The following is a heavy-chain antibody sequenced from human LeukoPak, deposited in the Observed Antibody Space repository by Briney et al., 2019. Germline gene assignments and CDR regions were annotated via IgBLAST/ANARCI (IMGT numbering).Heavy chain of an antibody. Sequence: ASVKVSCKASGYTFTGYYMHWVRQAPGQGLEWMGWINPNSGGTNYAQKFQGRVTMTRDTSISTTYMELSRLRSDDTAVYYCARTDTAMGGPGGGSSGYYPDYWGQGTLVTVSS. CDR2: INPNSGGT. D-gene: IGHD3-22*01. CDR3: ARTDTAMGGPGGGSSGYYPDY. CDR1: GYTFTGYY. V-gene: IGHV1-2*02. J-gene: IGHJ4*02.